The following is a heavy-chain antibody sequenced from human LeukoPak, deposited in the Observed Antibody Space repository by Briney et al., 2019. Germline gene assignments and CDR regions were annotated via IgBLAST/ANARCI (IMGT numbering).Heavy chain of an antibody. D-gene: IGHD4-23*01. CDR1: GFTFSTYG. V-gene: IGHV3-30*03. CDR3: ATGGASVFLDAFDI. J-gene: IGHJ3*02. CDR2: ISYEGSNK. Sequence: PGGSLRLSCAASGFTFSTYGMHWARQAPGKGLEWVAVISYEGSNKFYADSVKGRFTISRDNSKNTLYLQMNSLRAEDTAVYYCATGGASVFLDAFDIWGQGTMVTVSS.